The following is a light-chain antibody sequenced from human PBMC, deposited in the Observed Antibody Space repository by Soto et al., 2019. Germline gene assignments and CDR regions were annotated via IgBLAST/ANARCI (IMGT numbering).Light chain of an antibody. CDR1: QDITSY. CDR3: QQTRAYPST. V-gene: IGKV1-9*01. J-gene: IGKJ4*01. Sequence: IQLTQSPSSLSASVGDSVTITCRASQDITSYLAWSQQKPGKAPNLLIYGASTLQSGVPSRFIGGGSGTDFTLTISSLQAEDFASYYCQQTRAYPSTFGGGTKVDIK. CDR2: GAS.